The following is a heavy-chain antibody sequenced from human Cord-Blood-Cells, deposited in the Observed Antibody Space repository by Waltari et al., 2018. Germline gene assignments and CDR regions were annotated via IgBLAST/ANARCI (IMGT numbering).Heavy chain of an antibody. CDR1: GGSFSGYS. D-gene: IGHD5-12*01. Sequence: QVQLQQWGAGLLKPSETLSLTCAVYGGSFSGYSWSCIRQPPGKGLEWIGEINHSGSTNYNPSLKSRVTISVDTSKNQFSLKLSSVTAADTAVYYCARVGRQLVATSGNPWGQGTLVTVSS. CDR3: ARVGRQLVATSGNP. V-gene: IGHV4-34*01. J-gene: IGHJ5*02. CDR2: INHSGST.